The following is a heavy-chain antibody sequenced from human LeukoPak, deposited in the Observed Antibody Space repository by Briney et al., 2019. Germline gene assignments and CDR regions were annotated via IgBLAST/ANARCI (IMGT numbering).Heavy chain of an antibody. V-gene: IGHV5-51*01. CDR3: ARSEMSTFFDF. J-gene: IGHJ5*01. Sequence: GESLKLSCQGSGYRFIGYWIGWVRQVPGKGLEWLGIIYPGDSDTKYRPFLQGQVTISVDKSINTAYLQWSGQKASDTAIYYCARSEMSTFFDFWGQGTLVTVSS. D-gene: IGHD5-24*01. CDR1: GYRFIGYW. CDR2: IYPGDSDT.